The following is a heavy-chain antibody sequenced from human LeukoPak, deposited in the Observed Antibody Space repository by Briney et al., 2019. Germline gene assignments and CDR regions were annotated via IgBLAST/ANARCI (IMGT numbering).Heavy chain of an antibody. Sequence: ASVTVSCKASGYTFTNYYMHWVRQAPGQGREGMGVINPSGDSTRYEQKFQDRVTMTRETSTRTVYMELSSLRSEDTAVYYCARGYSSSYRIDCWGQGTLVTVSS. V-gene: IGHV1-46*01. D-gene: IGHD6-19*01. CDR2: INPSGDST. CDR3: ARGYSSSYRIDC. J-gene: IGHJ4*02. CDR1: GYTFTNYY.